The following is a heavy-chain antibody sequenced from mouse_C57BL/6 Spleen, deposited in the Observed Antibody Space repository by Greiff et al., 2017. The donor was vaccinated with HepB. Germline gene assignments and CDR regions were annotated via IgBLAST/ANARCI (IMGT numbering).Heavy chain of an antibody. CDR1: GFTFSDYY. J-gene: IGHJ1*03. CDR2: INYDGSST. V-gene: IGHV5-16*01. Sequence: EVQVVESEGGLVQPGSSMKLSCTASGFTFSDYYMAWVRQVPEKGLEWVANINYDGSSTYYLDSLKSRFIISRDNAKNILYLQMSSLKSEDTATYYCARSPYGSRYWYFDVWGTGTTVTVSS. D-gene: IGHD1-1*01. CDR3: ARSPYGSRYWYFDV.